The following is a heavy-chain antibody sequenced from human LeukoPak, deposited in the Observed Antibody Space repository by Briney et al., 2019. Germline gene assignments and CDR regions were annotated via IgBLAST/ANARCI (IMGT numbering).Heavy chain of an antibody. J-gene: IGHJ4*02. CDR1: GFTFSSYN. CDR3: ARGGDY. V-gene: IGHV3-48*01. D-gene: IGHD3-16*01. CDR2: ISSSSSTI. Sequence: PGGSLRLSCAASGFTFSSYNMNWVRQAPGKGLEWFSYISSSSSTIYYADSVKGRFIISRDNAENSLYLQMNSLRAEDTAVYYCARGGDYWGQGTLVTVSS.